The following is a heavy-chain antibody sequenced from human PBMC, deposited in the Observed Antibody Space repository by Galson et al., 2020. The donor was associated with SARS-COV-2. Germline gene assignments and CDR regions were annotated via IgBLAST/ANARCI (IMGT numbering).Heavy chain of an antibody. CDR2: IFTGDSDT. Sequence: KVSCKDFGDRFTTYWLDWERQKPGKGLEWMGIIFTGDSDTTYSPSFQGQVTISADKSVSTAYLQWSSLKASDTAMYYCARRTSDAFYIWGQGTMVTVSS. CDR1: GDRFTTYW. J-gene: IGHJ3*02. CDR3: ARRTSDAFYI. V-gene: IGHV5-51*01.